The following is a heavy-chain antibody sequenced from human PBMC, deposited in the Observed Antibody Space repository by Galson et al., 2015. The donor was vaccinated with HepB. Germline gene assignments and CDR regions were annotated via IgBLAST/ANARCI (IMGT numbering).Heavy chain of an antibody. CDR2: INQYGSEK. J-gene: IGHJ3*02. V-gene: IGHV3-7*03. Sequence: SLRLSCAASGFTFSSYRMSWVRQAPGKGPEWVANINQYGSEKYYVDSMKGRFTISRDNARNSLYLQMNSLRVEDTAVYYCATYSWSGRKYDAFDIWGQGTMVTVSS. D-gene: IGHD5-18*01. CDR3: ATYSWSGRKYDAFDI. CDR1: GFTFSSYR.